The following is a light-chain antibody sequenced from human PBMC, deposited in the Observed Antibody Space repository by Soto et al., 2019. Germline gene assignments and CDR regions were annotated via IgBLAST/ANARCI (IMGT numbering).Light chain of an antibody. CDR2: KAS. Sequence: DIQMTQSPSTLSGSVGDRVTITCRASQTISSWLAWYQQKPGKAPKLLIYKASTLKSGVPSRFSGSGSGTDFTLTISSLQHDDFATYYSQHYDSYSESFGQGTKVELK. CDR3: QHYDSYSES. J-gene: IGKJ1*01. V-gene: IGKV1-5*03. CDR1: QTISSW.